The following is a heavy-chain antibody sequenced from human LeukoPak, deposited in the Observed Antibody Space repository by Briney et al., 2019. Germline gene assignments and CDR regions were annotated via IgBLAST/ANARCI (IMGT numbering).Heavy chain of an antibody. CDR3: ARHSGSYHYPFDY. CDR2: INHNGST. V-gene: IGHV4-34*01. J-gene: IGHJ4*02. Sequence: SETLSLTCGVSGGSFSGYYWNWIRQAPGKGLEWIGEINHNGSTSSNPSLKSRVTISVDTSKNQFSLKLSSVTAADTAVYYCARHSGSYHYPFDYWGQGTLVTVSS. CDR1: GGSFSGYY. D-gene: IGHD1-26*01.